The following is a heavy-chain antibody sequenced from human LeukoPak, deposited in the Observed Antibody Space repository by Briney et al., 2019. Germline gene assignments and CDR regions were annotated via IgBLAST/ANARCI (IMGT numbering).Heavy chain of an antibody. J-gene: IGHJ6*02. Sequence: GGSLRLSCAASGFTVSSNDMSWVRQAPGKGLEWVSVIYSGGSTYYADSVKGRFTISRDNSKNTLYLQMNSLRAEDTAVYYCARSPPPYYYYYGMDVWGQGTTVTVSS. CDR3: ARSPPPYYYYYGMDV. V-gene: IGHV3-53*01. CDR2: IYSGGST. CDR1: GFTVSSND.